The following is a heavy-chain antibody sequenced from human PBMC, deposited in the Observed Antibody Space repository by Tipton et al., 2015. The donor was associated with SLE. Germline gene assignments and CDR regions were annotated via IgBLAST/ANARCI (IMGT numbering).Heavy chain of an antibody. CDR1: GFTFSNYA. CDR3: ARDQTGTRYFDY. D-gene: IGHD1-7*01. Sequence: SLRLSCAASGFTFSNYAMHWVRQAPGKGLEYVSAISSNGGSTYYADSVKGRFTISRDNSKNTLYLQMGSLRAEDMAVYYCARDQTGTRYFDYWGQGTLVTVSS. CDR2: ISSNGGST. V-gene: IGHV3-64*02. J-gene: IGHJ4*02.